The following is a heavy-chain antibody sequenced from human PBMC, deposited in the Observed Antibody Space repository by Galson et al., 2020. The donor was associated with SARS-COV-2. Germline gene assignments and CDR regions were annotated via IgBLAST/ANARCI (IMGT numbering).Heavy chain of an antibody. J-gene: IGHJ4*02. CDR2: IYPGDSDT. V-gene: IGHV5-51*01. D-gene: IGHD3-22*01. CDR1: GYSFTSYW. CDR3: ARHRSRAIDGAWRYYYDSSGYSVGLDY. Sequence: KTGESLKISCKGSGYSFTSYWIGWVRQMPGKGLEWMGIIYPGDSDTRYSPSFQGQVTISADKSISTAYLQWSSLKASDTAMYYCARHRSRAIDGAWRYYYDSSGYSVGLDYWGQGTLVTISS.